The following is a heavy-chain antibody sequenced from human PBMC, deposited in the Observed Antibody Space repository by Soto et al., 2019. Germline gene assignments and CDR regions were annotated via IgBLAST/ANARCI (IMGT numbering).Heavy chain of an antibody. CDR3: ARRSAAAIYYYYGMDV. Sequence: GESLKISSKGSGGRCISYWIGWVRQMPGKGLEWMGIIYPGDSDTRYSPSFQGQVTISADKSISTAYLQWSSLKASDTAMYYCARRSAAAIYYYYGMDVWGQGTTVTVSS. J-gene: IGHJ6*02. CDR2: IYPGDSDT. V-gene: IGHV5-51*01. D-gene: IGHD6-13*01. CDR1: GGRCISYW.